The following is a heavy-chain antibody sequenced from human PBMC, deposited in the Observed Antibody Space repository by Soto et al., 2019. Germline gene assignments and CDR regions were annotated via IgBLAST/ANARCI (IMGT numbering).Heavy chain of an antibody. J-gene: IGHJ4*02. V-gene: IGHV4-59*08. CDR1: GGSISSYY. CDR2: IYHSGST. D-gene: IGHD3-9*01. CDR3: ARRYYDILTGPYRFDY. Sequence: SETLSLTCTVSGGSISSYYWSWIRQPPGKGLEWIGYIYHSGSTNYNPSLKSRVTISVDTSKNQFSLKLSSVTAADTAVYYCARRYYDILTGPYRFDYWGQGTLVTVSS.